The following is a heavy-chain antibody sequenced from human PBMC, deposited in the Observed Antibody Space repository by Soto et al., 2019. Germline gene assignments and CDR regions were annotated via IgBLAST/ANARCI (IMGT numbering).Heavy chain of an antibody. D-gene: IGHD4-17*01. CDR3: SFQESTTVTTLEY. CDR1: GFSFNNAW. Sequence: PGGSLRLSCEASGFSFNNAWMSWIRQAPGKGLKWVGRIKSKIDGGTTDYAAPVKGRFTISRDDSKNTLYLQMNSLKTEDTAVYYCSFQESTTVTTLEYWGHGTLVTVSS. CDR2: IKSKIDGGTT. J-gene: IGHJ4*01. V-gene: IGHV3-15*01.